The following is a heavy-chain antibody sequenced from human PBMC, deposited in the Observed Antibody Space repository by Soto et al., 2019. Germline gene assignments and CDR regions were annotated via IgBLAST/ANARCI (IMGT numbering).Heavy chain of an antibody. J-gene: IGHJ4*02. Sequence: QVQLQQWAAGLLKPSETLSLSCAVYGGYFNDNYYTWFRQPPGKGLEWIGEINRTGTTKYVPSLKSRATISFDTSNNQVSLKVTSVTAAYTAVYYCGTSLWFGTQPELWGQGALVTVSS. D-gene: IGHD3-10*01. CDR2: INRTGTT. CDR1: GGYFNDNY. CDR3: GTSLWFGTQPEL. V-gene: IGHV4-34*01.